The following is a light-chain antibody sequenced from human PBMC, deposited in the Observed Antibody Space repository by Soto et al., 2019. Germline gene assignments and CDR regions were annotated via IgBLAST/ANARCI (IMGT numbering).Light chain of an antibody. CDR2: DVS. CDR3: SSYTSSSTSLV. V-gene: IGLV2-14*01. J-gene: IGLJ2*01. Sequence: QSALTQPASVSGSPGQSITISCTGTSSDVGGYNYVSWYQQHPGKAPKLMIYDVSNRPSGVSNRFPGSKSGNTASLTISGRQAEDEADYYCSSYTSSSTSLVFGGGTKLTVL. CDR1: SSDVGGYNY.